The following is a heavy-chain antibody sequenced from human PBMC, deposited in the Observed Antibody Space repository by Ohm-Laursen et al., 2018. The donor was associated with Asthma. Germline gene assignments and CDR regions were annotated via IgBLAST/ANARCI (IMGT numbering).Heavy chain of an antibody. V-gene: IGHV3-30*18. J-gene: IGHJ6*02. CDR1: GFTFSSYG. Sequence: SLRLSCAAPGFTFSSYGMHWVRQAPGKGLEWVAVISYDGSNKYYADSVKGRFTISRDNSKNTLYLQMNSLRAEDTAVYYCAKDRGVRSPYYCYYYGMDVWGQGTTVTVSS. D-gene: IGHD3-10*01. CDR3: AKDRGVRSPYYCYYYGMDV. CDR2: ISYDGSNK.